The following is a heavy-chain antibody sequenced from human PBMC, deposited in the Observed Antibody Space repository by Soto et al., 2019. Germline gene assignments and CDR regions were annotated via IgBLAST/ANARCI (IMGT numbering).Heavy chain of an antibody. CDR2: IYYSGST. Sequence: SETLSLTCTVTGDSISSRSYYWGWIRQPPGKGLEWIGSIYYSGSTYNNPSLRSRVSMSIDTSKDQFSLTLKSVTAADTALYFCARQRTSVVTQAYFDDWGQGTLVTVSS. J-gene: IGHJ4*02. V-gene: IGHV4-39*01. CDR1: GDSISSRSYY. CDR3: ARQRTSVVTQAYFDD. D-gene: IGHD2-21*02.